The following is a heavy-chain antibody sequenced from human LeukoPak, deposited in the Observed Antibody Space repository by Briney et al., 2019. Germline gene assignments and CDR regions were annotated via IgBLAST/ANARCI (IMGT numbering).Heavy chain of an antibody. CDR3: ARDWDSRNDYFDP. CDR1: GYTFTSYG. CDR2: TSAHNDDT. V-gene: IGHV1-18*01. Sequence: ASVKVSCKASGYTFTSYGISWVRQAPGQGLEWMGWTSAHNDDTNYAETLQGRLTMTTDIPTSTAYMELTSLRSDDTAVYYCARDWDSRNDYFDPWGQGTLVIVSS. J-gene: IGHJ4*02. D-gene: IGHD1-1*01.